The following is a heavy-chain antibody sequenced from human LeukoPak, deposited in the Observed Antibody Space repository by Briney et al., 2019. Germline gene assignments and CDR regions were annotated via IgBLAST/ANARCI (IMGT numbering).Heavy chain of an antibody. V-gene: IGHV3-30*18. CDR2: ISYDGSNK. CDR1: GFTFSSYA. D-gene: IGHD3-22*01. J-gene: IGHJ4*02. Sequence: GGSLRLSCTASGFTFSSYAMSWVRQAPGKGLEWVAVISYDGSNKYYADSVKGRFTISRDNSKNTLYLQMNSLRAEDTAVYYCAKDHNYYDSSEPDYWSQGTLVTVSS. CDR3: AKDHNYYDSSEPDY.